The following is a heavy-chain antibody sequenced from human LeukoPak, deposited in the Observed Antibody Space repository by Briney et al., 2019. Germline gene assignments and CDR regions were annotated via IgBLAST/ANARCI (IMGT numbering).Heavy chain of an antibody. CDR1: GFTFRSYC. D-gene: IGHD5-24*01. Sequence: GGSLRLSCAASGFTFRSYCMHWVRQAPGKGLVWVSRINTDGSSTSYADSVKGRFTISRDNAKNTLYLQMNSLRAEDTAVYYCAIDAGDGYSYSYWGQGTLVTVSS. J-gene: IGHJ4*02. V-gene: IGHV3-74*01. CDR3: AIDAGDGYSYSY. CDR2: INTDGSST.